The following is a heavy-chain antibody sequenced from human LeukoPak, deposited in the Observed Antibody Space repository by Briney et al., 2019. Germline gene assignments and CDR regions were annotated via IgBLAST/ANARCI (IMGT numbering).Heavy chain of an antibody. J-gene: IGHJ4*02. Sequence: GGSLRLSCAASEFTVSSNYMNWVRQAPGKGLEWVSVLYSGGTTYYADSVKGRFTISRDNSKNTLYLQMNSLRAEDTAVYYCARDVEMDYWGQGTLVTVSS. CDR2: LYSGGTT. CDR1: EFTVSSNY. CDR3: ARDVEMDY. D-gene: IGHD5-24*01. V-gene: IGHV3-66*02.